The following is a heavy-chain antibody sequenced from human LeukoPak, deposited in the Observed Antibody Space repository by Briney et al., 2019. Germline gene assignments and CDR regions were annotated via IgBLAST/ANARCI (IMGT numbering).Heavy chain of an antibody. CDR2: IYYSGTT. CDR3: ARDRDIVVVPAAPFDP. D-gene: IGHD2-2*01. Sequence: SETLSLTCTVSGGSISDSTYYWGWIRQPPGKGLEWIGSIYYSGTTSYNPSLKSRVTISVDTSKNQFSLKLPSVTAADTAVYYCARDRDIVVVPAAPFDPWGQGTLVTVSS. CDR1: GGSISDSTYY. J-gene: IGHJ5*02. V-gene: IGHV4-39*07.